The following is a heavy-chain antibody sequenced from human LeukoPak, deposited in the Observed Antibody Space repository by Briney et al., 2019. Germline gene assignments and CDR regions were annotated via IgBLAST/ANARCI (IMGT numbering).Heavy chain of an antibody. Sequence: ASVKVSCKASGYTFTGSYIHWVRQAPGQGLEWMGWINPNSGDTNYAQRFQGRVIMTRDTSLSTVYMDLGRLRSDDTAVYYCARDGAFDIWGQGTMVTVSS. CDR1: GYTFTGSY. CDR3: ARDGAFDI. CDR2: INPNSGDT. J-gene: IGHJ3*02. V-gene: IGHV1-2*02.